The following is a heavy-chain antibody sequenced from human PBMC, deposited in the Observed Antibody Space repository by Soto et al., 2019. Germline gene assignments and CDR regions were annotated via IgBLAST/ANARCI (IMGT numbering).Heavy chain of an antibody. D-gene: IGHD3-22*01. Sequence: GGSLRLSCAASGFTFSSYGMHWVRQAPGKGLEWVAVISYDGSNKYYADSVKGRFTISRDNSKNTLYLQMNSLRAEDTAVYYCAKGEVYYYDSSGYCWGQGTLITVSS. J-gene: IGHJ4*02. CDR3: AKGEVYYYDSSGYC. CDR1: GFTFSSYG. CDR2: ISYDGSNK. V-gene: IGHV3-30*18.